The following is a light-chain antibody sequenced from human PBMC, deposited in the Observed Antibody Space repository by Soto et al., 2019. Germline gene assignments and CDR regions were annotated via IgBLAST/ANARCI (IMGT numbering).Light chain of an antibody. CDR1: SSNIGTGYD. CDR2: GNT. V-gene: IGLV1-40*01. CDR3: QSHDSSLSGSKV. J-gene: IGLJ2*01. Sequence: QSVLTQPPSVSGAPGQRVTISCTGNSSNIGTGYDVHWYQQLPGTAPKLLIYGNTNRPSGVPDRFSGSKSGTSASLAITGLQAEDEADYYCQSHDSSLSGSKVFGGGTKLTVL.